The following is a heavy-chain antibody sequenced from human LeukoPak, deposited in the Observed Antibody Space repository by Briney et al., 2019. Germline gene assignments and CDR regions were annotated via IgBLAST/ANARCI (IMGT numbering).Heavy chain of an antibody. D-gene: IGHD5-18*01. Sequence: PGRSLRLSCAASGFTFSSYAMHWVRQAPGKGLEWVAVISYDGSNKYYADSVKGRFTISRDNSKNTLYLQMNSLRAEDTAVYYCAKEQIPGYSYGRYSWPFFDYWGQGTLVTVSS. V-gene: IGHV3-30*18. CDR1: GFTFSSYA. CDR2: ISYDGSNK. CDR3: AKEQIPGYSYGRYSWPFFDY. J-gene: IGHJ4*02.